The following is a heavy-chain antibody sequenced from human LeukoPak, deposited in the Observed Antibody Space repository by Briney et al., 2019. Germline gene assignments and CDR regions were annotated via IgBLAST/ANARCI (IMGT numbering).Heavy chain of an antibody. Sequence: GGSLRLSCAASGITFGNNWMHWVRQGPGKGLVWISRINSDGGGAIYADSVKGRFTISRDNPKNTLYLQMNSLRAEDTAVYYCAREPVATISYYYYGMDVWGQGTTVTVSS. CDR2: INSDGGGA. V-gene: IGHV3-74*01. CDR3: AREPVATISYYYYGMDV. D-gene: IGHD5-12*01. CDR1: GITFGNNW. J-gene: IGHJ6*02.